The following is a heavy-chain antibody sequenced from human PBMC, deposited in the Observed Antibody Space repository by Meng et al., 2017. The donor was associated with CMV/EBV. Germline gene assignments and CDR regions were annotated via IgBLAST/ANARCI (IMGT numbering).Heavy chain of an antibody. J-gene: IGHJ3*02. CDR3: AREGLRGMLLPPGI. CDR1: GYTFTSYG. CDR2: ISAYNGNT. D-gene: IGHD4-17*01. Sequence: ASVKVSCKASGYTFTSYGISWVRQAPGQGLEWMGWISAYNGNTNYAQKLQGRVTMTTDTSTSTAYMELRSLRSDDTAMYYCAREGLRGMLLPPGIWGQGTMVTVSS. V-gene: IGHV1-18*01.